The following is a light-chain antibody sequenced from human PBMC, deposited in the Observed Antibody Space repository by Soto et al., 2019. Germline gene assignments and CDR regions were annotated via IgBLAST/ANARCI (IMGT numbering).Light chain of an antibody. J-gene: IGKJ2*01. CDR1: QSLLYSNGYNY. CDR2: LGS. V-gene: IGKV2-28*01. Sequence: DIVMTQSPLSLPVTPGEPASISCRSSQSLLYSNGYNYLDWYLQKPGQSPQLLIYLGSNRASGVPERFSGSGSGKDFTLKISRVEAEDVGVYYCMQALQVPQTFGQGTKLEIK. CDR3: MQALQVPQT.